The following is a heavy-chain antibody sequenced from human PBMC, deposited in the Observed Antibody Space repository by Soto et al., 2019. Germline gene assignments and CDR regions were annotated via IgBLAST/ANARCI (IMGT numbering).Heavy chain of an antibody. V-gene: IGHV4-30-4*01. J-gene: IGHJ4*02. D-gene: IGHD3-9*01. CDR2: IYYSGST. CDR3: ARGGSDILTGYPLYYFDY. CDR1: GGSISSGDYY. Sequence: QVQLQESGPGLVKPSQTLSLTCTVSGGSISSGDYYWSWIRQPPGKGLEWIGYIYYSGSTYYNPSLKSRVTISVDTSKNPFSLKLSSVTAADTAVYYCARGGSDILTGYPLYYFDYWGQGTLVTVSS.